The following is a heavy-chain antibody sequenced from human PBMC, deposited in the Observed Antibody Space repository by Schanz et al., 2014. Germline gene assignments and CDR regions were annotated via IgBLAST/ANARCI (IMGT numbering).Heavy chain of an antibody. CDR3: TTETIAMAGAFSI. Sequence: QVQLVQSGAEVKKPGASVKVSCKASGYTLTAYYMHWVRQAPGQGLEWMGWINTNTGNPTYAQGFTGRFVFSLDTSVSTAYLQISSLKAEDTAAYYCTTETIAMAGAFSIWGQGTLVTVSS. CDR2: INTNTGNP. J-gene: IGHJ4*02. CDR1: GYTLTAYY. D-gene: IGHD6-19*01. V-gene: IGHV7-4-1*02.